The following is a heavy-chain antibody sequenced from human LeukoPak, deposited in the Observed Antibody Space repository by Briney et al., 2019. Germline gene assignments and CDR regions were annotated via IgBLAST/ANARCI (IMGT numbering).Heavy chain of an antibody. V-gene: IGHV3-30*04. J-gene: IGHJ4*02. CDR1: GFTFSSYA. D-gene: IGHD6-6*01. Sequence: QPGGSLRLSCAASGFTFSSYALHWVRQAPGKGLEWVAVISYDGSDKYYADSVKGRFTISRDNSQNTLYLHMNSLRVEDTAVYYCAREGVRSSRFDSWGQGTLVTVSS. CDR2: ISYDGSDK. CDR3: AREGVRSSRFDS.